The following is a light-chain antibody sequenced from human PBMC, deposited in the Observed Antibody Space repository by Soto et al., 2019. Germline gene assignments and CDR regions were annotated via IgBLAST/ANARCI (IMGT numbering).Light chain of an antibody. V-gene: IGKV3-11*01. Sequence: EIVLTQSPATLSLSPGERATLSCRASQSVSSYLAWYQQKPGQAPRLLIYDASNRATGIPARFSGSGSGTDFALTISSLGPEDFAVYYCQQRSNRPLTFGGGTKVELK. CDR1: QSVSSY. J-gene: IGKJ4*01. CDR3: QQRSNRPLT. CDR2: DAS.